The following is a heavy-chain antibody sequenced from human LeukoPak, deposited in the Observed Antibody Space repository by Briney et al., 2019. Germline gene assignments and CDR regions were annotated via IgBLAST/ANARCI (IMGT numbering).Heavy chain of an antibody. CDR3: ARVLRYFDWTTGSFDY. Sequence: SETLSLTCTVPGDSISNYYWSWIRQPPGKGLEWIGYIYYSGTTNYNPSLKSRVTISVDTSKNQFSLKLSSVTAADTAVYYCARVLRYFDWTTGSFDYWGQGTLVTVSS. V-gene: IGHV4-59*01. CDR1: GDSISNYY. J-gene: IGHJ4*02. D-gene: IGHD3-9*01. CDR2: IYYSGTT.